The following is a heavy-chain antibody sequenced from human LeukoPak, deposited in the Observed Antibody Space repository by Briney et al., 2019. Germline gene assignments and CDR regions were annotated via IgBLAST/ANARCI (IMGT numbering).Heavy chain of an antibody. CDR2: ISFRSNYK. CDR3: VRLRRNNDRSGYYYYYDY. D-gene: IGHD3-22*01. CDR1: GYTFSDLS. Sequence: GGSLTLSCAASGYTFSDLSVNWVRQAPGKGLEWVSYISFRSNYKYYADSVRGRFTIHRDDAMDSLFLQMASLRAEDKAVYVCVRLRRNNDRSGYYYYYDYWGQGTLVTVSS. J-gene: IGHJ4*02. V-gene: IGHV3-21*01.